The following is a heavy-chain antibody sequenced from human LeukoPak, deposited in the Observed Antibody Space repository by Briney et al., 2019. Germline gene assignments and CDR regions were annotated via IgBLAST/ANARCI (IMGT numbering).Heavy chain of an antibody. Sequence: SETLSLTCTVSGGSIGTYYWSWIRQSPRKGLESIGYIYVTGSTRYNPYLQSRVTISVDTSRNQFFLKMSSVTAADTAVYYCARHIGGGIEDMDVWGKGTKVTVSS. CDR3: ARHIGGGIEDMDV. CDR1: GGSIGTYY. V-gene: IGHV4-59*08. D-gene: IGHD3-16*02. CDR2: IYVTGST. J-gene: IGHJ6*03.